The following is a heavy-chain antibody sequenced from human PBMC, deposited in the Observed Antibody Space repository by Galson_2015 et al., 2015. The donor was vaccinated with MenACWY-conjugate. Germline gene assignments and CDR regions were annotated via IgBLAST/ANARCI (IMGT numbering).Heavy chain of an antibody. J-gene: IGHJ4*02. CDR2: ISTNGDST. V-gene: IGHV3-64D*06. D-gene: IGHD5/OR15-5a*01. Sequence: SLRLSCAASGFTFSSYAMHWVRQAPGKGLEYVSSISTNGDSTYYAGSVKGRFTISRDNSKNTLYLQVSSLRAEDTAVYYCVKGVGVSTSNYFDYWGQGTLVTVSS. CDR1: GFTFSSYA. CDR3: VKGVGVSTSNYFDY.